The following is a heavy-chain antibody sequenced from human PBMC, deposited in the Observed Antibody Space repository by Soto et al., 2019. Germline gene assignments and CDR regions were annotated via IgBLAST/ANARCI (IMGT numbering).Heavy chain of an antibody. V-gene: IGHV3-7*04. CDR1: GFTITTYW. J-gene: IGHJ4*02. D-gene: IGHD2-21*02. CDR3: ARGRPALPY. CDR2: IKQDGSEK. Sequence: EVQLVESGGGLVQPGESLRLSCTASGFTITTYWMSWVLQAPGKGLEWVANIKQDGSEKYYVDSVKGRFTISRDNAKNSLYLQMNSLRGEDTAAYYCARGRPALPYWGQGTLVTVSS.